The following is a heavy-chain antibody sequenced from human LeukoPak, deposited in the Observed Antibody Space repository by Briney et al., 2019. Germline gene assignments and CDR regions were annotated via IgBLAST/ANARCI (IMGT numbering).Heavy chain of an antibody. CDR2: IGYEGVHK. Sequence: HPGGSLRLSCAASGFTFNNFGMHWVRQAPGKGLEWGSFIGYEGVHKYYADSVKGRFTISKDNSKATLYLQMNSLRPEDTAVYYCASSMIVVVRKGYFDYWGQGTLVIVSS. J-gene: IGHJ4*02. CDR1: GFTFNNFG. V-gene: IGHV3-30*02. D-gene: IGHD3-22*01. CDR3: ASSMIVVVRKGYFDY.